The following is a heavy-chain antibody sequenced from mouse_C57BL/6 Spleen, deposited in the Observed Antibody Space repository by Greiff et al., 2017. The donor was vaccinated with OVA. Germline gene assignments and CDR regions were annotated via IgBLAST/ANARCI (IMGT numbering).Heavy chain of an antibody. CDR2: IDPEDGDT. J-gene: IGHJ3*01. V-gene: IGHV14-1*01. CDR1: GFNIKDYY. Sequence: EVQLQQSGAELVRPGASVKLSCTASGFNIKDYYMHWVKQRPEQGLEWIGRIDPEDGDTEYAPKFQGKATMTADTSSNTAYLQLSSLTSEDTAVYYCTTCYYGSSYVGTWFAYWGQGTLVTVSA. D-gene: IGHD1-1*01. CDR3: TTCYYGSSYVGTWFAY.